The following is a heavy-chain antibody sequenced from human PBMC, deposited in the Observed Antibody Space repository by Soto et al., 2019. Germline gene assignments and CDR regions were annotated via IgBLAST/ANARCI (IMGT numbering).Heavy chain of an antibody. D-gene: IGHD3-10*01. V-gene: IGHV4-34*01. J-gene: IGHJ4*02. CDR2: INHSGST. CDR3: AGSTITMVRGVIMAVFDY. Sequence: SETLSLTCAVYGGSFSGYYWSWIRQPPGKGLEWIGEINHSGSTNYNPSLKSRVTISVDTSKNQFSLKLSSVTAADTAVYYCAGSTITMVRGVIMAVFDYWGQGTLVTVSS. CDR1: GGSFSGYY.